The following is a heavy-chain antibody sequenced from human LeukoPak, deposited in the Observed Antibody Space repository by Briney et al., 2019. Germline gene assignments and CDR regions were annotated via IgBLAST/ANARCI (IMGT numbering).Heavy chain of an antibody. D-gene: IGHD1-1*01. Sequence: PGRSLRLSCAASGFTFRSYDMHWVRQAPGKGLQWVAVISYDGSNKYHTDSVKGRFTISRDNSKNTLYLQMSSLRAEDTAVYYCARDGSYYFDSWGQGTLVTVSS. V-gene: IGHV3-30*03. CDR3: ARDGSYYFDS. J-gene: IGHJ4*02. CDR2: ISYDGSNK. CDR1: GFTFRSYD.